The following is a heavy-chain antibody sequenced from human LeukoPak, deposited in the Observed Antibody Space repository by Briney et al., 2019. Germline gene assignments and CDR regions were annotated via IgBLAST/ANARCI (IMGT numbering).Heavy chain of an antibody. J-gene: IGHJ6*03. CDR1: GGSINSGRYY. Sequence: SETLSLTCNVSGGSINSGRYYWSWIRQPAGRGLEWIGHISTSGRTSYSPSLKSRVTISVDTSKNQFSLKMSSVSAADTAVYYCARGLHGYTYGYVPWELYYYMDVWGKGTTVTISS. D-gene: IGHD5-18*01. V-gene: IGHV4-61*09. CDR2: ISTSGRT. CDR3: ARGLHGYTYGYVPWELYYYMDV.